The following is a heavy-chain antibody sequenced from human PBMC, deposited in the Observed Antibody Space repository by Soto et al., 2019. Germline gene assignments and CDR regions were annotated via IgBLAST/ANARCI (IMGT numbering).Heavy chain of an antibody. J-gene: IGHJ4*02. CDR3: ASLYSSAWARDY. Sequence: EVQLVESGGGLVQPGGSLRLSCEASGFTFSSCWMHWVRQAPGKGLVWVSRISSDGSSTNYADSVKGRFTISRDNAKNMLYLQMKNLRAQDKAVYYCASLYSSAWARDYWGQGTLVTVSS. CDR1: GFTFSSCW. CDR2: ISSDGSST. V-gene: IGHV3-74*01. D-gene: IGHD6-19*01.